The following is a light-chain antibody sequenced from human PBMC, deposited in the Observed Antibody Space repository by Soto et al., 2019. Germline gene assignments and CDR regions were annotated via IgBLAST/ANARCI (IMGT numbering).Light chain of an antibody. CDR2: DAC. Sequence: LLTQSPATLSLSRGESGTLSCRASQSVSSQLAWYQQKPGQDPRLLIYDACKRATGVPGRFRGSGYGTGFTLTITSLEPDDFAVYSCQQRSTWPTFGQGT. V-gene: IGKV3-11*01. J-gene: IGKJ1*01. CDR3: QQRSTWPT. CDR1: QSVSSQ.